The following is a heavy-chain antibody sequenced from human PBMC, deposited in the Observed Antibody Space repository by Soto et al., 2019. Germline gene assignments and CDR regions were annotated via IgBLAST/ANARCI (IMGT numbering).Heavy chain of an antibody. Sequence: SETLSLTCTVSGGSISSYYWSWIRQPPGKGLEWIGYIYYSGSTNYNPSLKSRVTISVDTSKNQFSLKLSSVTAADTAVYYCARAILTGYSDYWGQGTLVTVSS. J-gene: IGHJ4*02. CDR2: IYYSGST. CDR3: ARAILTGYSDY. D-gene: IGHD3-9*01. CDR1: GGSISSYY. V-gene: IGHV4-59*01.